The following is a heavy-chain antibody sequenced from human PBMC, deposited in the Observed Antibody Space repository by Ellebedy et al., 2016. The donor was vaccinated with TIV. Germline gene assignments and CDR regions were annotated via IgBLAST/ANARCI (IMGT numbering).Heavy chain of an antibody. CDR2: VNPSGGST. CDR1: GYTFTSYY. Sequence: ASVKVSCXASGYTFTSYYIHWVRQAPGQGLEWMGIVNPSGGSTSSAQKFQGRVTMTRDTSTSTVCMELSSLRSEDTALYYCARSGMGVPTDWFFDYWGQGTLVTVSS. CDR3: ARSGMGVPTDWFFDY. V-gene: IGHV1-46*01. J-gene: IGHJ4*02. D-gene: IGHD3-9*01.